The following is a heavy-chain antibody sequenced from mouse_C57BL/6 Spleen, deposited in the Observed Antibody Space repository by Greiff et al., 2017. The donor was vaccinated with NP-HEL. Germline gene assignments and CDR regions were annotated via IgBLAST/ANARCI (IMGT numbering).Heavy chain of an antibody. CDR3: ARQGIYYGAMDY. V-gene: IGHV5-6*01. CDR1: GFTFSSYG. CDR2: ISSGGSYT. D-gene: IGHD2-1*01. Sequence: EVKLMESGGDLVKPGGSLKLSCATSGFTFSSYGMSWVRQTPDKRLEWVATISSGGSYTYYPDSVKGRFTISRDNAKNTLYLQMSSLKSEDTAMYYCARQGIYYGAMDYWGQGTSVTVSS. J-gene: IGHJ4*01.